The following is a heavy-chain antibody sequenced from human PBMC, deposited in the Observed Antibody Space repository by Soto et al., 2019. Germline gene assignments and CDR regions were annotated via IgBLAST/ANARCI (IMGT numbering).Heavy chain of an antibody. Sequence: QVQLVESGGGVVQPGRSLRLSCAASGFTFKNYAMHWVRQAPGKGLEWVAVISYDGSIEFYADSVKGRFTISRDDFKNSLYLQMNSLRAEDTAVYYCARGCSSASCYYYWGQGTLVTVSS. CDR3: ARGCSSASCYYY. V-gene: IGHV3-30-3*01. J-gene: IGHJ4*02. CDR2: ISYDGSIE. D-gene: IGHD2-2*01. CDR1: GFTFKNYA.